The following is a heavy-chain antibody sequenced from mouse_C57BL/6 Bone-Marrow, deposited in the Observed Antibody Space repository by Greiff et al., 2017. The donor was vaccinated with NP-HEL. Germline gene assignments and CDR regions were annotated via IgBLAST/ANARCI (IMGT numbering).Heavy chain of an antibody. J-gene: IGHJ4*01. V-gene: IGHV1-81*01. CDR3: ARLGYDYEGHYAMDY. CDR2: IYPRSGNT. CDR1: GYTFTSYG. Sequence: QVQLQQSGAELARPGASVKLSCKASGYTFTSYGISWVKQRPGQGLEWIGEIYPRSGNTYYNEKFKGKATLTADKSSSTAYMELRSLTSEDSAVYYCARLGYDYEGHYAMDYWGQGTSVTVSS. D-gene: IGHD2-4*01.